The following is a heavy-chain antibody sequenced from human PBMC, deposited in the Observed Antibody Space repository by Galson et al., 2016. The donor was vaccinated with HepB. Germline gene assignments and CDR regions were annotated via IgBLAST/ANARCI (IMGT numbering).Heavy chain of an antibody. CDR3: ARGARPLTAVMHRRGHLDC. CDR2: VYDSGST. D-gene: IGHD4-17*01. V-gene: IGHV4-59*02. J-gene: IGHJ4*02. Sequence: TLSLTCTVSGASVTNTNWWTWARQPPGKGLAWIGYVYDSGSTEYNPSLKSRVTISLDTSRTRFSLKLRSVTAADTAVYYCARGARPLTAVMHRRGHLDCWGQGTLVTVSS. CDR1: GASVTNTNW.